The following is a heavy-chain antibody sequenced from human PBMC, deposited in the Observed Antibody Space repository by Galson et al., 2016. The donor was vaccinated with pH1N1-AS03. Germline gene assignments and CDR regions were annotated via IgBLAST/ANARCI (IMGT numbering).Heavy chain of an antibody. D-gene: IGHD2-8*02. Sequence: SETLSLTCTVSGGSINNHYLSWIRQPPGKGLEWIGYIDNTGSTTYNPSLQSRLTMSVDTSKNQFSLRLRSVTAADTAVYYCARQGCTGSSCYSYFDSWGQGTQVIVSS. CDR1: GGSINNHY. CDR3: ARQGCTGSSCYSYFDS. V-gene: IGHV4-59*08. CDR2: IDNTGST. J-gene: IGHJ4*02.